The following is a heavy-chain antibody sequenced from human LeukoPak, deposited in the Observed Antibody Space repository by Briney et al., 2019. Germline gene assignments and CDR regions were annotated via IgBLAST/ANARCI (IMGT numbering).Heavy chain of an antibody. Sequence: GGSLRLSCAASGFTFSSYAMSWVRQAPGKGLEWVSAISGSGGSTYYADSVKGRFTISRDNSKNTLYLQMNSLRAEDTAVYYCAKDIGTRYCSSTSCQGGGWFDPWGQGTLVTVSS. D-gene: IGHD2-2*01. CDR3: AKDIGTRYCSSTSCQGGGWFDP. CDR1: GFTFSSYA. J-gene: IGHJ5*02. CDR2: ISGSGGST. V-gene: IGHV3-23*01.